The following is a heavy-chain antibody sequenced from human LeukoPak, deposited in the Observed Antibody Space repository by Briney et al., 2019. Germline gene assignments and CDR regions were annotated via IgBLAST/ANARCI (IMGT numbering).Heavy chain of an antibody. J-gene: IGHJ4*02. D-gene: IGHD3-10*01. CDR2: IIPILGIA. V-gene: IGHV1-69*04. CDR1: GGTFSSYT. CDR3: AREGGSGSYSVY. Sequence: SVKVSCKASGGTFSSYTISWVRQAPGQGLEWMGRIIPILGIANYAQEFQGRVTITADKSTSTAYMELSSLRSEDTAVYYCAREGGSGSYSVYWGQGTLVTVSS.